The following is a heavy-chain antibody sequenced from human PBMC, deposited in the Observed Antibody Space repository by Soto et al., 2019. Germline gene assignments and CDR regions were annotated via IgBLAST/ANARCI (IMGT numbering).Heavy chain of an antibody. V-gene: IGHV3-23*01. D-gene: IGHD4-17*01. CDR1: GVTFSSYA. CDR2: ISGSGGST. Sequence: GGSLRLSCAASGVTFSSYAMSWVRQAPGKGLEWVSAISGSGGSTYYADSVKGRFTISRDNSKNTLFLQMNSLSAEDAAIYYCAKWPVTTKAVDYWGQGTLVTVST. J-gene: IGHJ4*02. CDR3: AKWPVTTKAVDY.